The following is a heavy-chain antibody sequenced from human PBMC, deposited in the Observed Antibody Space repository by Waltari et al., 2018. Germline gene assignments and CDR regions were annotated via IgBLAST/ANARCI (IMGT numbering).Heavy chain of an antibody. J-gene: IGHJ4*02. Sequence: QVQLVQSGAEVKKPGSSVKVSCKASGGTFSSNTIRWVRQAPGKGLGCMGRIIPILGIANYAQKFQGRVTITADKSTSTAYMELSSLRSEDTAVYYCARVSSIAAPFDYWGQGTLVTVSS. V-gene: IGHV1-69*02. D-gene: IGHD6-6*01. CDR3: ARVSSIAAPFDY. CDR1: GGTFSSNT. CDR2: IIPILGIA.